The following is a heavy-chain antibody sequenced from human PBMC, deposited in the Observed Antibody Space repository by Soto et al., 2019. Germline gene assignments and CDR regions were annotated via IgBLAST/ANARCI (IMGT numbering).Heavy chain of an antibody. V-gene: IGHV3-33*01. D-gene: IGHD3-22*01. CDR3: ARDTIGEIVVVMSLGMDV. CDR2: IWYDGSNK. Sequence: PGGSLRLSCTASGFTFSSYGMHWVSQAPGKGLEWVAVIWYDGSNKYYADSVKGRFTISRDNSKNTLYLQMNSLRAEDTAVYYCARDTIGEIVVVMSLGMDVWGQGTTVTV. J-gene: IGHJ6*02. CDR1: GFTFSSYG.